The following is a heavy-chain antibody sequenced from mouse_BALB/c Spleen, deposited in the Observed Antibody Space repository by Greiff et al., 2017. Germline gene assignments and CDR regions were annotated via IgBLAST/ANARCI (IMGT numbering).Heavy chain of an antibody. CDR3: ASNSAYGNWFAY. Sequence: QVQLQQSGPGLVQPSQSLSLTCTVSGFSLTSYGVHWVRQSPGKGLEWLGVIWSGGSTDYNAAFISRLSISKDNSKSQVFFNMNSLQADDTAKYYCASNSAYGNWFAYWGQGTLVTVSA. V-gene: IGHV2-4-1*01. CDR1: GFSLTSYG. CDR2: IWSGGST. J-gene: IGHJ3*01. D-gene: IGHD1-1*01.